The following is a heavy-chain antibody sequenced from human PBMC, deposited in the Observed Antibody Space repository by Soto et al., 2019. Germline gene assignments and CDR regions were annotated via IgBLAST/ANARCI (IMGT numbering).Heavy chain of an antibody. V-gene: IGHV3-21*01. CDR1: GFVFTSYS. Sequence: GGSLRLSCAASGFVFTSYSMVWVRLAPGKGLGWVASISSGSDSIFYADSVKGRFTVSRDNAKNSLFLQMNNLRAEDTAVYFCARDRSADRFVQYFQHWGQGTQVTVSS. D-gene: IGHD6-19*01. J-gene: IGHJ1*01. CDR2: ISSGSDSI. CDR3: ARDRSADRFVQYFQH.